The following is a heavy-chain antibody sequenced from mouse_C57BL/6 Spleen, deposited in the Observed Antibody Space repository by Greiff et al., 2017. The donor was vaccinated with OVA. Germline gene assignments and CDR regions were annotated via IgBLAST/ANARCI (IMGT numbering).Heavy chain of an antibody. CDR2: VYPYTGGT. V-gene: IGHV1-36*01. Sequence: EVQLQESGPVLVKPGPSVKISCKASGFTFTDYYMPWVKQSHGKSLEWIGLVYPYTGGTSYNQKFKGKATLTVDTSSSTAYMELNSLTSEDSAVYYCARTGYYGSSLYYFDYWGQGTTLTVSS. CDR3: ARTGYYGSSLYYFDY. CDR1: GFTFTDYY. D-gene: IGHD1-1*01. J-gene: IGHJ2*01.